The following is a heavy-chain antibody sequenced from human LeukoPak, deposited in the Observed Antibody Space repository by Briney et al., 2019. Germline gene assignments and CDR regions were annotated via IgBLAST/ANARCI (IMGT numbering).Heavy chain of an antibody. D-gene: IGHD3-10*01. CDR1: GFTFNNYA. CDR3: AKGSHFDS. Sequence: AGSLRLSCAASGFTFNNYAMSWVCQAPRKGLEWVSSISASVDTTYYAASVNGRFTISRDNSKNTLHLQMNSLRAEDTAIFYWAKGSHFDSWGQGTLVTVSS. CDR2: ISASVDTT. V-gene: IGHV3-23*01. J-gene: IGHJ4*02.